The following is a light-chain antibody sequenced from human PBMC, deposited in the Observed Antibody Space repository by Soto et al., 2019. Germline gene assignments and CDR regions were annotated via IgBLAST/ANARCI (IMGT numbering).Light chain of an antibody. CDR2: ATS. CDR3: QQFYDLPIT. CDR1: QTIRSH. J-gene: IGKJ5*01. V-gene: IGKV1-33*01. Sequence: DIQMTQFPLCLFRSXGDRVTIPXXASQTIRSHLNWYQQKPGEAPKIVIYATSTLQSGVPSRFSGRGSGKDFTFTISSLQPDDSGTYYCQQFYDLPITFGQGTRLEIK.